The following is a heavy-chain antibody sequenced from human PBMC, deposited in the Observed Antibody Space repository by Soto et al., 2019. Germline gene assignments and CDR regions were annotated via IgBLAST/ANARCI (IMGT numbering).Heavy chain of an antibody. CDR3: ASDPRGYSYGEVY. Sequence: GGSLRLSCAASGFTFSSYEMDWVRQAPGKGLEWVSYISSSGSTIYYADSVKGRFTISRDNAKNSLYLQMNSLRAEDTAVYYCASDPRGYSYGEVYWGQGTLVTVSS. D-gene: IGHD5-18*01. J-gene: IGHJ4*02. CDR1: GFTFSSYE. V-gene: IGHV3-48*03. CDR2: ISSSGSTI.